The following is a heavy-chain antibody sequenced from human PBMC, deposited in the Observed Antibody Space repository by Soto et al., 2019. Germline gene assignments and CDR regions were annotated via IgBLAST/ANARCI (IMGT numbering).Heavy chain of an antibody. CDR3: ASHRRETGTYAQPLDY. J-gene: IGHJ4*02. Sequence: SETLSLTCTVSGASITTCDYYWGWVRQPPGKGLAWIGSICSTGTTYYNPSLKSRVTISVDTSRNQLSLRLSSVTAADTAMYYCASHRRETGTYAQPLDYWGRGTMVTVYS. CDR1: GASITTCDYY. CDR2: ICSTGTT. D-gene: IGHD1-1*01. V-gene: IGHV4-39*01.